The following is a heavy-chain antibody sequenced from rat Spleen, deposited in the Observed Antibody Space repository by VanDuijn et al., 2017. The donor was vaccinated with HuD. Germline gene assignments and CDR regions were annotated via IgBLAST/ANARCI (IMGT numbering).Heavy chain of an antibody. D-gene: IGHD1-11*01. CDR2: IIYDGTRT. CDR1: GFSFSDYN. V-gene: IGHV5S10*01. Sequence: EVQLVESGGGLVQPGGSLKLSCAASGFSFSDYNMAWVRQAPKKGLEWVATIIYDGTRTFYRDSVKGRFTISRDNAKNTLYLQMDSLRSEDTATYYCARHRNYGGIPFDFWGQGVMVTVSS. CDR3: ARHRNYGGIPFDF. J-gene: IGHJ2*01.